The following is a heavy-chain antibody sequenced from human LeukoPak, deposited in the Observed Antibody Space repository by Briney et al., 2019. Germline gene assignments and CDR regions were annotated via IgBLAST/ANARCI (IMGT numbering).Heavy chain of an antibody. V-gene: IGHV3-21*01. CDR1: GFTFSSYS. J-gene: IGHJ4*02. D-gene: IGHD6-19*01. CDR3: ARGPLYSSGWTTDY. CDR2: ISSSSSDI. Sequence: GGSLRLSCAASGFTFSSYSMNWVRQAPGKGLEWVSSISSSSSDINYADSVKGRFTISRDNSKNTLYLQMNSLRAEDTAVYYCARGPLYSSGWTTDYWGQGTLVTVSS.